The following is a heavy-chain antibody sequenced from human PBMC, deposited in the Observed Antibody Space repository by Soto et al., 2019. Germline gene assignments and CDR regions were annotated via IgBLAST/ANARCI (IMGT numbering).Heavy chain of an antibody. J-gene: IGHJ3*02. CDR2: IYYSGAT. Sequence: SETLSLTCTVSGASLYSDAYYWSWIRQHPGKGLEWIGYIYYSGATYYNPSLESRVTVSLDTPKNYFSLKLSSVSAADTVFYYCARAGRRGDVFDIWGQGTVVTVSS. CDR1: GASLYSDAYY. D-gene: IGHD1-1*01. V-gene: IGHV4-31*03. CDR3: ARAGRRGDVFDI.